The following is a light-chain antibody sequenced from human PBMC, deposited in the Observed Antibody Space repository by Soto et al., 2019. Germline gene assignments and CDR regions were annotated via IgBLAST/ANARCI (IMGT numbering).Light chain of an antibody. CDR1: SSDVGGYNY. CDR2: AVS. V-gene: IGLV2-8*01. Sequence: QSALTQPPSASGSPGQSVTISCTGTSSDVGGYNYASWYQQHPGKAPKLMIYAVSKRPSGVPDRFSGSKSGNTASLTFFGLQAEDEADYYCSSYAGSNNFVFGGGTRVTVL. CDR3: SSYAGSNNFV. J-gene: IGLJ2*01.